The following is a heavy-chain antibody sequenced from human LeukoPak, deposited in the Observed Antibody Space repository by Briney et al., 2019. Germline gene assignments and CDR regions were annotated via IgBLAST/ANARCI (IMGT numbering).Heavy chain of an antibody. CDR3: SRADYYGSGSPISLVV. V-gene: IGHV3-49*04. CDR2: IRSRAYGATT. CDR1: GFTFSDYY. J-gene: IGHJ6*03. Sequence: GGSLRLSCAASGFTFSDYYMSWVRQAPGKGLEWVGFIRSRAYGATTEYAASVKGRFTISRDDSKSIAFLQMNSLKTEDTAVYYCSRADYYGSGSPISLVVWGKGTTVTVS. D-gene: IGHD3-10*01.